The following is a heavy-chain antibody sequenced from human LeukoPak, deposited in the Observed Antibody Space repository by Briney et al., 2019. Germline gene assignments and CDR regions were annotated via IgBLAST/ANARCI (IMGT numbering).Heavy chain of an antibody. CDR2: FDPEDGET. D-gene: IGHD3-9*01. J-gene: IGHJ3*02. CDR1: GYTLTELF. Sequence: ASVKVSCTVSGYTLTELFMHWVRQAPGKGLEWMGGFDPEDGETIYARKFQGRVTMTEDTSTDTAYMELSSLRSEDTAVYYCATEELRYFDWLNPPYPGDAFDIWGQGTMVTVSS. V-gene: IGHV1-24*01. CDR3: ATEELRYFDWLNPPYPGDAFDI.